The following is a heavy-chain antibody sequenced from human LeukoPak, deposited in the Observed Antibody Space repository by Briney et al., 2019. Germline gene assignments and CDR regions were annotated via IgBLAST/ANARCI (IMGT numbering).Heavy chain of an antibody. J-gene: IGHJ4*02. D-gene: IGHD3-16*02. CDR3: ATRALRLGELSPLDY. V-gene: IGHV1-2*02. Sequence: ASVKVSCKASGYTFTGYYMHWVRQAPGQGLEWMGWINPNSGGTNYAQKFQGRVTMTRDTSISTAYKELSRLRSDDTAVYYCATRALRLGELSPLDYWGQGTLVTVSS. CDR1: GYTFTGYY. CDR2: INPNSGGT.